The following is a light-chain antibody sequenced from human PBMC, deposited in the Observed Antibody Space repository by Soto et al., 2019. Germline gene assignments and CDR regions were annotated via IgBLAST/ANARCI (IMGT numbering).Light chain of an antibody. CDR3: QQYNSYSEA. CDR2: KAS. Sequence: DIQMTQSPSTLSASVGDTVTITCRASQSIDTWLAWHQQKPGRAPKLLISKASALESGVPSRFSGSGSGTDFTLTISGLQTDDFATYYCQQYNSYSEAFGQGTKV. V-gene: IGKV1-5*03. J-gene: IGKJ1*01. CDR1: QSIDTW.